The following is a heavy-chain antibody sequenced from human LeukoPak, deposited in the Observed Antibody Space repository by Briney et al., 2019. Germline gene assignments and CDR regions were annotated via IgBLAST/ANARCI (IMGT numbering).Heavy chain of an antibody. V-gene: IGHV3-48*01. CDR3: VGPLSYYGSGSPSFF. D-gene: IGHD3-10*01. Sequence: GGSLRLSCAASGFTFSSYSMNWVRQAPGKGLEWVSYISSSSSTIYYADSVKGRFTISRDNAKNSLYLQMNSLRAEDTAVYHCVGPLSYYGSGSPSFFWGQGTMVTVSS. J-gene: IGHJ3*01. CDR1: GFTFSSYS. CDR2: ISSSSSTI.